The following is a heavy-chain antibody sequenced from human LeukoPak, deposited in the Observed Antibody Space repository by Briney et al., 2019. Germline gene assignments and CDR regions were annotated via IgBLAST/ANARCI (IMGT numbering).Heavy chain of an antibody. CDR3: ARSGRTYYYDSSGFQH. Sequence: ASVKVSCKASGYTFTSYGISWVRQAPGQGLEWMGWISAYNGNTNYAQKLQGRVTMTTDTSTSTAYMELRNLRSDDTAVYYCARSGRTYYYDSSGFQHWGQGTLVTVSS. CDR2: ISAYNGNT. J-gene: IGHJ1*01. D-gene: IGHD3-22*01. V-gene: IGHV1-18*01. CDR1: GYTFTSYG.